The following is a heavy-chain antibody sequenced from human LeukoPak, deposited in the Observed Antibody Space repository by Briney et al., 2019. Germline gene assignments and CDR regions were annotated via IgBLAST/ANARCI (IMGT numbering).Heavy chain of an antibody. J-gene: IGHJ4*02. V-gene: IGHV3-21*01. Sequence: GGSLRLSCAASGFMFSSYGINWVRQAPGKGLEWVSYISVSSTYIHYADSVKGRFTISRDNAKNSLYLQMNSLRAEDTAVYYCARGAYGDYEGVLYYFDYWGQGTLVTVSS. CDR2: ISVSSTYI. D-gene: IGHD4-17*01. CDR3: ARGAYGDYEGVLYYFDY. CDR1: GFMFSSYG.